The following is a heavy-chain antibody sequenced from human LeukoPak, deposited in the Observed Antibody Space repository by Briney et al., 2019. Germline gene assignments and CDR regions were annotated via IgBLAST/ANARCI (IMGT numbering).Heavy chain of an antibody. CDR2: IYYSGST. J-gene: IGHJ4*02. D-gene: IGHD4-11*01. V-gene: IGHV4-39*01. CDR1: GGSISSSSYY. CDR3: ASRYDYSNYIDY. Sequence: SETLSLTCTVSGGSISSSSYYWGWTRQPPGKGLEWIGTIYYSGSTYYNPSLKSRVTISVDTSKNQFSLKLSSVTAADTAVYYCASRYDYSNYIDYWGQGTLVTVSS.